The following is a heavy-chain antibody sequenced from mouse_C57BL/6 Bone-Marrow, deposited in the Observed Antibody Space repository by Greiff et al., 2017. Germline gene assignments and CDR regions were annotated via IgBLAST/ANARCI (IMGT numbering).Heavy chain of an antibody. CDR3: ALMRVTTGFAY. J-gene: IGHJ3*01. D-gene: IGHD2-2*01. CDR1: EYEFPSHD. Sequence: EVKLVESGGGLVQPGESLKLSCESNEYEFPSHDMSWVRKTPEKRLEFVAAINSDGGSTYYPDTMERRFIISRDNTKKTLYLQMSSLRSEDTALYYCALMRVTTGFAYWGQGTLVTVSA. V-gene: IGHV5-2*01. CDR2: INSDGGST.